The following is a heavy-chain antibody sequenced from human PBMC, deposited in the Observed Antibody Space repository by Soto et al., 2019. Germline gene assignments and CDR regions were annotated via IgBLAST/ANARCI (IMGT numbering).Heavy chain of an antibody. D-gene: IGHD2-2*01. CDR3: ARVHRYCSSTSCLGYYYYGMDV. V-gene: IGHV3-13*01. CDR1: GFTFSSYD. J-gene: IGHJ6*02. CDR2: IGTAGDT. Sequence: GGSLRLSCAASGFTFSSYDLHWVRQATGKGLEWVSAIGTAGDTYYPGSVKGRFTISRENAKNSLYLQMNSLRAEDTAVYYCARVHRYCSSTSCLGYYYYGMDVWGQGTTVTVSS.